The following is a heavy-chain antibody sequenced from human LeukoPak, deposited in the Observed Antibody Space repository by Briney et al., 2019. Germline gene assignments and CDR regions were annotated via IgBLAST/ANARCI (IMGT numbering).Heavy chain of an antibody. V-gene: IGHV4-39*07. D-gene: IGHD3-10*01. CDR3: ARVEETLLWFGELSGINWFDP. CDR1: GGSISSSSYY. CDR2: IYYSGST. Sequence: SETLSLTCTVSGGSISSSSYYWGWIRQPPGKGLEWIGSIYYSGSTYYNPSLKSRVTISVGTSKNQFSLKLSSVTAADTAVYYCARVEETLLWFGELSGINWFDPWGQGTLVTVSS. J-gene: IGHJ5*02.